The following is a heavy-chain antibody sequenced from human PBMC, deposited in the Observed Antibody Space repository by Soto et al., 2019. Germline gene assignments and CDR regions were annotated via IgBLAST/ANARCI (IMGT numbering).Heavy chain of an antibody. D-gene: IGHD5-12*01. V-gene: IGHV1-18*01. J-gene: IGHJ5*02. Sequence: ASVKVSCKASGYTFTSYGIIWVRQAPGQGLEWMGWISAYNGNTNYAQKLQGRVTMTTDTSTSTAYMELRSLRSDDTAVYYCARDSAWLRDRTWFDPWGQGTLVTVSS. CDR2: ISAYNGNT. CDR3: ARDSAWLRDRTWFDP. CDR1: GYTFTSYG.